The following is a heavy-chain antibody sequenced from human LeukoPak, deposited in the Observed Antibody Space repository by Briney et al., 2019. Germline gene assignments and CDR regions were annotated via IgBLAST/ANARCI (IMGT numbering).Heavy chain of an antibody. CDR3: ARRKDSSRWNGRDNWFDP. CDR1: GDSIRNYY. D-gene: IGHD3-22*01. CDR2: IDYSGRT. J-gene: IGHJ5*02. Sequence: SETLSLTCTVSGDSIRNYYWNWIRQTPGKGLEWIGYIDYSGRTLYNPSSESRVTISRDTSKTQFSLKLSSVTAADTAVYYCARRKDSSRWNGRDNWFDPWGQGTLVTVSS. V-gene: IGHV4-59*08.